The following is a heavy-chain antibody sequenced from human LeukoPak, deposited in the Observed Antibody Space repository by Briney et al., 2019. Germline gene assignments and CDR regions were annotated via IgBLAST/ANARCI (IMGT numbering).Heavy chain of an antibody. J-gene: IGHJ3*02. Sequence: SVKVSCKASGGTFSSYAISWVRQAPGQGLEWMGRIIPILGIANYAQKFQGRVTITADKSTSTAYMELSSLRAEDTAVYYCAKDPRGSSTGSTFEIWGQGTMVTVSS. CDR3: AKDPRGSSTGSTFEI. V-gene: IGHV1-69*04. D-gene: IGHD1-26*01. CDR2: IIPILGIA. CDR1: GGTFSSYA.